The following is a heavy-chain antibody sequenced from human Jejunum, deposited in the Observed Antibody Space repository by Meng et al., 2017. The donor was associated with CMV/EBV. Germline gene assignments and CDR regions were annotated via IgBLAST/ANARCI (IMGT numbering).Heavy chain of an antibody. V-gene: IGHV3-23*01. D-gene: IGHD5-12*01. CDR2: ISTGGGAI. Sequence: SGFTFSTYALSWVRQAPGKGLEWISGISTGGGAIYYAKSVEGRFTVYRDNSKDTLYLQMNSLRAEDTAVYYCAKNYADIVIPAIDYWGQGTLVTVSS. CDR1: GFTFSTYA. CDR3: AKNYADIVIPAIDY. J-gene: IGHJ4*02.